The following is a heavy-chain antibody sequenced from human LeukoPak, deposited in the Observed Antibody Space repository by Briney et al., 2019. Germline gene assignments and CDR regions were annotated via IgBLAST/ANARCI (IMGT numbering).Heavy chain of an antibody. J-gene: IGHJ4*02. D-gene: IGHD3-16*01. CDR2: IRSKANSYAT. CDR1: GFTFSSYA. CDR3: TRLSGGSSVGY. V-gene: IGHV3-73*01. Sequence: GGSLRLSCAASGFTFSSYAMHWVRQAPGKGLEWVGRIRSKANSYATAYAASVKGRFTISRDDSKNTAYLQMNSLKTEDTAVYYCTRLSGGSSVGYWGQGTLVTVSS.